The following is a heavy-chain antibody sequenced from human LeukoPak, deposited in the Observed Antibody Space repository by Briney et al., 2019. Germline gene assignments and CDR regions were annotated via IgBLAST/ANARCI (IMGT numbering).Heavy chain of an antibody. CDR2: IYTSGST. CDR1: GGSISSYY. V-gene: IGHV4-4*07. CDR3: ARDPFCSGSYNWFDP. J-gene: IGHJ5*02. Sequence: SETLSLTCTVSGGSISSYYWSWIRQPAGKGLEWIGRIYTSGSTNYNPSLKSRVTMSVDTSKNQFSLKLSSVTAADTAVYYCARDPFCSGSYNWFDPWGQGTLVTVSS. D-gene: IGHD1-26*01.